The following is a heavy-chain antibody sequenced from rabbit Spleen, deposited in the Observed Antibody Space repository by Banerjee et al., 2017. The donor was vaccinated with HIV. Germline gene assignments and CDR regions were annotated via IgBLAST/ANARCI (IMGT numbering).Heavy chain of an antibody. CDR2: INTGSNAIT. D-gene: IGHD1-1*01. V-gene: IGHV1S45*01. CDR1: GFSFSNKAV. J-gene: IGHJ4*01. Sequence: QEQLVESGGGLVKPEGSLKLSCTASGFSFSNKAVMCWVRQAPGKGLEWIACINTGSNAITWFASWAKGRFTISKTSSTTVTLQLNSLTAADTATYFCARDPNYASGHYIYNFWGPGTLVTVS. CDR3: ARDPNYASGHYIYNF.